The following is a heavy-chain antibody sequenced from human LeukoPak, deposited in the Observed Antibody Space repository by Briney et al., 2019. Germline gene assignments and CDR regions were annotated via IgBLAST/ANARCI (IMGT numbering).Heavy chain of an antibody. Sequence: GGSLRLSCAASGFTFSSYSMTWVRQAPGKGLEWVSYITYSSSTIYYADSVKGRFTISRDNAKNSLYLQMNSLRAEDTAVYYCARDRSHLFRDSFGYWGQGTLVTVSS. V-gene: IGHV3-48*04. CDR3: ARDRSHLFRDSFGY. J-gene: IGHJ4*02. CDR1: GFTFSSYS. D-gene: IGHD3-10*02. CDR2: ITYSSSTI.